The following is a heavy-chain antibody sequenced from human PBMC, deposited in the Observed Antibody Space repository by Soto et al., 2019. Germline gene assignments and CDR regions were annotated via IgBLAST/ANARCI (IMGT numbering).Heavy chain of an antibody. CDR1: GFTFSSYA. Sequence: PGGSLRLSCAASGFTFSSYAMHWVRQAPGKGLEWVAVISYDGSNKYYADSVKGRFTISRDNSKNTLYLQMNSLRAEDTAVYYCARDPVAVGATGFLDIWGQGTLVT. CDR3: ARDPVAVGATGFLDI. D-gene: IGHD1-26*01. V-gene: IGHV3-30-3*01. J-gene: IGHJ4*02. CDR2: ISYDGSNK.